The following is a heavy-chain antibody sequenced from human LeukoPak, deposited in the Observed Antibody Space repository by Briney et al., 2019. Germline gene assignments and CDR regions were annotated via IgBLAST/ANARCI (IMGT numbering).Heavy chain of an antibody. CDR2: ISPNSGGT. V-gene: IGHV1-2*04. Sequence: ASVKVSCKASGYTFTGYYMHWVRQAPGQGLEWMGWISPNSGGTNYAQKFQGWVTMTRDTSISTAYMELSRLRSDDTAVYYCARDLKDGGLVVPAAPSHGMDVWGKGTTVTVSS. J-gene: IGHJ6*04. CDR1: GYTFTGYY. D-gene: IGHD2-2*01. CDR3: ARDLKDGGLVVPAAPSHGMDV.